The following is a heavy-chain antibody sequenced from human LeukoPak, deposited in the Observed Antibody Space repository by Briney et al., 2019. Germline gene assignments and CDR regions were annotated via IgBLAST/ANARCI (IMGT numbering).Heavy chain of an antibody. CDR1: GFTFSSYA. J-gene: IGHJ4*02. CDR3: SKDHGSYGSGSLLFDY. V-gene: IGHV3-23*01. Sequence: GGSLRLSCAASGFTFSSYAMNWVRQAPGKGLEWVARVSGSGVSTYYADSVKGRFTISRDNSRNTLYLQMNSLRAEDTAAYYCSKDHGSYGSGSLLFDYWGQGTLVTVSS. CDR2: VSGSGVST. D-gene: IGHD3-10*01.